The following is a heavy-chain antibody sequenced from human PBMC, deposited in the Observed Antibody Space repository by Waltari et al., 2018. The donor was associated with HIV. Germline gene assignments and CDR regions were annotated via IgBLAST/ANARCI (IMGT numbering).Heavy chain of an antibody. Sequence: QVRLVQSGAEVKKPGASVKVSCKASGFSFPKYGYSWVRRAPGQGLEWMGWIPSLTGNTDSAEKFQGRITMTKDTFTNTIYNELTTLNSDDSAIYYCVRDLSPMGTSGWYDSWGQGTVVTVTS. CDR2: IPSLTGNT. J-gene: IGHJ1*01. V-gene: IGHV1-18*04. CDR3: VRDLSPMGTSGWYDS. D-gene: IGHD6-19*01. CDR1: GFSFPKYG.